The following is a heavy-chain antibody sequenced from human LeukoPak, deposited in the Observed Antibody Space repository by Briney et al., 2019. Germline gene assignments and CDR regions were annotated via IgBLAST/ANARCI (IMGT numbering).Heavy chain of an antibody. Sequence: PGGSLRLSCAASGFTFSSYAMHWVRQAPGKGLEYVSAISSNGGSTYYANSVKGRFTISRDNSKNTLYLQMNSLRAEDTAVYYCAKEAIRTNRYFDYWGQGTLVTVSS. CDR3: AKEAIRTNRYFDY. V-gene: IGHV3-64*01. J-gene: IGHJ4*02. CDR2: ISSNGGST. CDR1: GFTFSSYA. D-gene: IGHD2-8*01.